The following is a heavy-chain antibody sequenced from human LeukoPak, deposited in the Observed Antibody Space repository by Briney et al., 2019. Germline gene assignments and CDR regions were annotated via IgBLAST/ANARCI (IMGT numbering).Heavy chain of an antibody. D-gene: IGHD2-15*01. Sequence: GGSLRLSCAASGFTFSNYAMSWVRQAPGKGLEWVSSISSSSSYIYYADSVKGRFTISRDNAKNSLYLQMNSLRAEDTAVYYCARDVLTSGYCSGGSCYYNYWGQGTLVTVSS. CDR2: ISSSSSYI. J-gene: IGHJ4*02. CDR1: GFTFSNYA. V-gene: IGHV3-21*01. CDR3: ARDVLTSGYCSGGSCYYNY.